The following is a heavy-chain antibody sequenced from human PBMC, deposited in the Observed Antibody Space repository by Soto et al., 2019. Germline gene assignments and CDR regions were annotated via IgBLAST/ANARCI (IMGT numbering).Heavy chain of an antibody. Sequence: ASVKVACKASGYTVTIYYMHWVRQAPGQGLEWMGIINPSGGSTSYAQKFQGRVTMTRDTSTSTVYMELSSLRSEDTAVYYCARDPVFDIPYGMDVWGQGTTVTVSS. D-gene: IGHD3-9*01. V-gene: IGHV1-46*01. CDR1: GYTVTIYY. CDR2: INPSGGST. J-gene: IGHJ6*02. CDR3: ARDPVFDIPYGMDV.